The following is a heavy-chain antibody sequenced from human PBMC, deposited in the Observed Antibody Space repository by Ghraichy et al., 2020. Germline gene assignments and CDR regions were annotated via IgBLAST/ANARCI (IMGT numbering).Heavy chain of an antibody. CDR3: ARGGGLLGGSFDI. CDR1: GGSISSGGYY. CDR2: IYYSGST. Sequence: SQTLSLTCTVSGGSISSGGYYWSWIRQHPGKGLEWIGYIYYSGSTNYNPSLKSRVTISVDTSQNQFSLKLTSVTAADTAVYYCARGGGLLGGSFDIWGQGTMVTVSS. V-gene: IGHV4-31*03. D-gene: IGHD3-22*01. J-gene: IGHJ3*02.